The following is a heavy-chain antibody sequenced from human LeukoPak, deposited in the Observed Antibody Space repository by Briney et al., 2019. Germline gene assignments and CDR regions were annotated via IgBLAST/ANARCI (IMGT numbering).Heavy chain of an antibody. CDR2: IYYSGSS. Sequence: SETLSLTCTVSGGSISSYYWSWIRQPPGKGLEWIGYIYYSGSSYYNPSLKSRVAISVDTSKNQFSLKLTSVTAADTAVYYCARDCGMEGYSGYDSPRDNYWGQGTLVTVSS. D-gene: IGHD5-12*01. CDR3: ARDCGMEGYSGYDSPRDNY. CDR1: GGSISSYY. V-gene: IGHV4-59*12. J-gene: IGHJ4*02.